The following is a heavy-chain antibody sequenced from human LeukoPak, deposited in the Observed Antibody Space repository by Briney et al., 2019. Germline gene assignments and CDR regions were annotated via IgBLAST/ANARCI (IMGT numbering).Heavy chain of an antibody. CDR1: GFTFSNYA. CDR3: AKGPLIEVAGTTWDY. V-gene: IGHV3-23*01. Sequence: QAGGSLRLSCTASGFTFSNYAMSWVRQAPGKGPEWVSAISGRGSSTYYADSVRGRFTISRDNSKNMLYLQMNSLRAEDAAIYYCAKGPLIEVAGTTWDYWGQGTLVTVSS. CDR2: ISGRGSST. D-gene: IGHD6-19*01. J-gene: IGHJ4*02.